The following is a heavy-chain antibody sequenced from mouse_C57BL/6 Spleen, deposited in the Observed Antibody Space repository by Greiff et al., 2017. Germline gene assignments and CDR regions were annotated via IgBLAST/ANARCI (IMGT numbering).Heavy chain of an antibody. D-gene: IGHD1-3*01. CDR1: GYTFTSYG. Sequence: VQLQQSGAELVRPGSSVKMSCKTSGYTFTSYGINWVKQRPGQGLEWIGYIYIGNGYTEYNEKFKGKATLTSDTSSSTTYMQLSKLTSEDSAIYFYGRKKVYSTGGFSMDYWGQGTSVTVSS. CDR3: GRKKVYSTGGFSMDY. V-gene: IGHV1-58*01. CDR2: IYIGNGYT. J-gene: IGHJ4*01.